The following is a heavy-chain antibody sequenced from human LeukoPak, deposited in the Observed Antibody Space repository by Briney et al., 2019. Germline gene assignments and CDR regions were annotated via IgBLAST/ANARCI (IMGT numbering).Heavy chain of an antibody. CDR3: AKDLAGTTFDN. CDR2: ISYDGSNK. J-gene: IGHJ4*02. V-gene: IGHV3-30*18. Sequence: GRSLRLSCAASGFTFSNYDMHWVRQAPGKGLEWVAVISYDGSNKYYADSVKGRFTISRDNSKNTVYLQMNSLRAEDTAVYYCAKDLAGTTFDNWGQGTLVTVSS. CDR1: GFTFSNYD. D-gene: IGHD1-7*01.